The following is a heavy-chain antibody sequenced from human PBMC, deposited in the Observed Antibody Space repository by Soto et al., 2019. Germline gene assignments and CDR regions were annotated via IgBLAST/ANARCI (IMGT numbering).Heavy chain of an antibody. D-gene: IGHD6-6*01. Sequence: SQTLSLTCAISGDSVSSNSAAWNWIRQSPSGGLEWLGRTYYRSKWYNDYAVSVKSRITINPDTSKNQFSLQLNSVTPEDTAVYYCARGSLEYSSSLAAFDIWGQGTMVTVSS. J-gene: IGHJ3*02. V-gene: IGHV6-1*01. CDR1: GDSVSSNSAA. CDR2: TYYRSKWYN. CDR3: ARGSLEYSSSLAAFDI.